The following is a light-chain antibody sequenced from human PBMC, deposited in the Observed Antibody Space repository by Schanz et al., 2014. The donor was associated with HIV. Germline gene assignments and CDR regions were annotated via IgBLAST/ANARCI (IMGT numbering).Light chain of an antibody. CDR3: NSYTSSSTWV. Sequence: QSALTQPASVAGSPGQPITISCTGTSSDIGAYNYVSWYQQHPGKAPKLMIYDVSNRPSGVSNRFSGSKSGNTASLTISGLQADDEADYYCNSYTSSSTWVFGGGTKLTVL. V-gene: IGLV2-14*03. CDR1: SSDIGAYNY. J-gene: IGLJ3*02. CDR2: DVS.